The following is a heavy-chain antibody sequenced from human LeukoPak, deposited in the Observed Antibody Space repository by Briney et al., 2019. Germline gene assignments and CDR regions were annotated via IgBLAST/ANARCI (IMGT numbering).Heavy chain of an antibody. D-gene: IGHD6-25*01. V-gene: IGHV3-23*01. CDR2: ISSSGAST. Sequence: GESLKISCAASGFPFSSYAMSWVRQAPGKGLEWVSLISSSGASTYYADSVKGRFTISRDNSKHTLYLQMNGLRAEDTAVYFCAKSLDRHSSGDNFDYWGQGALVTVSS. J-gene: IGHJ4*02. CDR3: AKSLDRHSSGDNFDY. CDR1: GFPFSSYA.